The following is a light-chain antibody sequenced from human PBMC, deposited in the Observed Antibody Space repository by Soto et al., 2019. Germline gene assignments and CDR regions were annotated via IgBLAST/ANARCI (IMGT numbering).Light chain of an antibody. V-gene: IGLV2-14*01. CDR2: XVS. Sequence: QSALTQPASVSGSPGQSITISCTGTSSDVGGYNYVSWYQQHPGKAPKLMIYXVSNRXXGVSNRFSGSKSGNTXSXTISGXXXXXXXXXYCSSYTSSSTPYVFGTGTQLTVL. CDR3: SSYTSSSTPYV. CDR1: SSDVGGYNY. J-gene: IGLJ1*01.